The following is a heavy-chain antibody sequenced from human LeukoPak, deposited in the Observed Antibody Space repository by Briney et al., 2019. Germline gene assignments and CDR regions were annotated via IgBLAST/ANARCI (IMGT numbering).Heavy chain of an antibody. V-gene: IGHV4-34*01. CDR1: SGSFSGYF. J-gene: IGHJ4*02. D-gene: IGHD4-17*01. CDR2: INHRGST. CDR3: ARGSIYYGDSNAYFDY. Sequence: SETLSLTCGVYSGSFSGYFWTYMRQPPGMGLEWIGEINHRGSTNYNPSLKSRVTISVDTSKNQFSLRLTSVTAADTAVYYCARGSIYYGDSNAYFDYWGQGSLVTVSS.